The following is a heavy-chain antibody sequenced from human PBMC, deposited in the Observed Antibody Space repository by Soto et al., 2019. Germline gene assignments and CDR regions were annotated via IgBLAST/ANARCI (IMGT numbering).Heavy chain of an antibody. CDR1: GFTFSSYG. D-gene: IGHD6-19*01. CDR2: IWYDGSIK. CDR3: PRAFSPGVAGRLFDF. Sequence: PGGSLRLSCVAYGFTFSSYGMHWVRQAPGKGLEWLAVIWYDGSIKYYADSVKGRFTISRDDSKNTLYLQMDSLRVEDSAIYYCPRAFSPGVAGRLFDFWGLGTPVTVSS. V-gene: IGHV3-33*08. J-gene: IGHJ4*02.